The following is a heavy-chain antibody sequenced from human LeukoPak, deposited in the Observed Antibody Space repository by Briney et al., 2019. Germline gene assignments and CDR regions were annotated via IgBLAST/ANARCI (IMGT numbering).Heavy chain of an antibody. CDR2: ISVSGNT. CDR1: GFIFSRYG. Sequence: PGGSLRLSCAASGFIFSRYGMSWVRQAPGKGLEWVSAISVSGNTYHADSVKGRFTISRDSSKNTLYLQMNRLRAEDAAVYYCAKAPVTTCSGAYCYPFDYWGQGTLVTVSS. V-gene: IGHV3-23*01. J-gene: IGHJ4*02. CDR3: AKAPVTTCSGAYCYPFDY. D-gene: IGHD2-21*01.